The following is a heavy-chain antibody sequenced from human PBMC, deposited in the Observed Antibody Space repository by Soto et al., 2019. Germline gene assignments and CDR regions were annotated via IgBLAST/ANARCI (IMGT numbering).Heavy chain of an antibody. D-gene: IGHD2-2*01. J-gene: IGHJ6*02. CDR2: ISSGRTTT. CDR3: TREGLVAGADLHYCIRPPDV. CDR1: GFTFSTFS. V-gene: IGHV3-48*01. Sequence: EVQLVESGGGLVQPGGSLRLSCAASGFTFSTFSMNWVRQAPGKGLEWVSYISSGRTTTYYADSVKCRFTIPRDNDNNSLYLQMDSLRAEDMGLYYCTREGLVAGADLHYCIRPPDVWGQGTTVTVYS.